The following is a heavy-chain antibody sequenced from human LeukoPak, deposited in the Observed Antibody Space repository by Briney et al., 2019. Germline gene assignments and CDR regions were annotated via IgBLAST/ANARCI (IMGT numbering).Heavy chain of an antibody. CDR2: IRYDGTNK. J-gene: IGHJ4*02. Sequence: LPGGSLRLSCAASGFTFSSYGMHWVRQAPGKGLEWVAFIRYDGTNKYYADSVKGRFTISRDTSKNTLYLQMNSLRTEDTAVYYCAKDPRDHSYGWSWRYFDYWGQGTLVTVSS. D-gene: IGHD5-18*01. CDR3: AKDPRDHSYGWSWRYFDY. V-gene: IGHV3-30*02. CDR1: GFTFSSYG.